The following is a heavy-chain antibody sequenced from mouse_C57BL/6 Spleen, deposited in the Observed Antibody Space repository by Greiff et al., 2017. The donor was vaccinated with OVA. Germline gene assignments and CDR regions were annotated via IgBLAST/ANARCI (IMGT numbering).Heavy chain of an antibody. CDR1: GFTFSDYY. CDR3: ARPSYYGSSSHWYFDV. CDR2: ISNGGGST. J-gene: IGHJ1*03. D-gene: IGHD1-1*01. V-gene: IGHV5-12*01. Sequence: VMLVESGGGLVQPGGSLKLSCAASGFTFSDYYMYWVRQTPEKRLEWVAYISNGGGSTYYPDTVKGRFTISRDNDKNTLYLQMSRLKSEDTAMYYCARPSYYGSSSHWYFDVWGTGTTVTVSS.